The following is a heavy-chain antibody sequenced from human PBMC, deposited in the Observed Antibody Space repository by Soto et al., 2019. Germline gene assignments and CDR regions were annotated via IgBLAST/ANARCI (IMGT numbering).Heavy chain of an antibody. D-gene: IGHD2-8*01. J-gene: IGHJ6*02. CDR1: GFTFSSHW. CDR3: ARGGYCTHGVCYTRYYYDMDV. CDR2: INSDGSST. Sequence: HPGGSLRLSCAASGFTFSSHWMHWVRQAPGKGLVWVSRINSDGSSTSYADFVKGRFTISRDNAKNTLYVQMNSLRAEDTAVYYCARGGYCTHGVCYTRYYYDMDVWGQGTTVTVSS. V-gene: IGHV3-74*01.